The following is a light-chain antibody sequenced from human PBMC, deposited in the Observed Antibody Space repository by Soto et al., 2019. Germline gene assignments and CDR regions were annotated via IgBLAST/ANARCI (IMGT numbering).Light chain of an antibody. Sequence: IVLTHAPGTLSLSPLQRPSLSGTSSKSVSNNYLDWYQQKPGQAPRLLIYGASNRATGIPDRFSGSESGTEFSLTISSLQPDDFATYYCQQYNDYLWTFGQGTKVDIK. J-gene: IGKJ1*01. CDR2: GAS. CDR3: QQYNDYLWT. CDR1: KSVSNNY. V-gene: IGKV3-20*01.